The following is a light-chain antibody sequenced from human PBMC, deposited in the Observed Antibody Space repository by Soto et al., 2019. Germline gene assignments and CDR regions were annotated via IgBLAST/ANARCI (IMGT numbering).Light chain of an antibody. Sequence: DIVLTQSPGTLSLYPGERATLSCRASQSVSSSYLAWYQQKPGQAPRLLIYGASSRAAGIPDRFSGSGSGTDFTLTISRLEPEDFVVYYCHQYGTSTVTFGQGTRLELK. CDR1: QSVSSSY. CDR2: GAS. V-gene: IGKV3-20*01. J-gene: IGKJ5*01. CDR3: HQYGTSTVT.